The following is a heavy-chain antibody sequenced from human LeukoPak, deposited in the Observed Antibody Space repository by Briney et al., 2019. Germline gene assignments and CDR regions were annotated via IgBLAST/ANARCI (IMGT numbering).Heavy chain of an antibody. CDR1: GFTFTSYW. J-gene: IGHJ4*02. V-gene: IGHV3-7*01. CDR3: ATDGQPLDH. CDR2: INQDGSEK. Sequence: GGSLRLSCAASGFTFTSYWMSWVRQAPGKGLEWVANINQDGSEKFYADSVKGRFTISRDDAKKSLYLQMISLRAEDTAVYYCATDGQPLDHWGQGTLVIVSS.